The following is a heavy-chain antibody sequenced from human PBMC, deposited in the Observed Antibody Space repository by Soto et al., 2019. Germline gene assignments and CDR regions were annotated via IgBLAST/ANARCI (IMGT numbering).Heavy chain of an antibody. CDR2: IYSGGST. Sequence: GGSLRLSCAASGFTVSSNYMSWVRQAPGKGLEWVSVIYSGGSTYYADSVKGRFTISRDNSKNTLYLQMNSLRAEDTAVYYCASDYGDYRDAFDIWGQGTMVTVSS. J-gene: IGHJ3*02. CDR3: ASDYGDYRDAFDI. D-gene: IGHD4-17*01. CDR1: GFTVSSNY. V-gene: IGHV3-66*01.